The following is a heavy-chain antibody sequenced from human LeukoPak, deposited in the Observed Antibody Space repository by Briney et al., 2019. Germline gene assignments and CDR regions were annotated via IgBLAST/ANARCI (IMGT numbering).Heavy chain of an antibody. V-gene: IGHV3-48*01. CDR2: SSASSSDV. J-gene: IGHJ3*02. Sequence: GGSLRLSFAASGLAFSSSAMNWVRQTPGKGLEWLSYSSASSSDVYYADSVKGRFTISRDNAKSSLYLQMNSLTAEDTAIYFCARGRDHAFDIWGQGPRVTVSS. CDR1: GLAFSSSA. CDR3: ARGRDHAFDI.